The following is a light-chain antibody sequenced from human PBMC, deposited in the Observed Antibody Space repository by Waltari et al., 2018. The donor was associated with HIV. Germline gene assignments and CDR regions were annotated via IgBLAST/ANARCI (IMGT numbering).Light chain of an antibody. Sequence: IVFRQSPGTCSLSRGERATLSCRASQSVRSSYLAWYQQKPGQSPRLLIYGASSRATGIPDRFSGSGSGTDFTLTISRLEPEDFAVYHCQQYCSAPRTFGQGTKVEIK. J-gene: IGKJ1*01. CDR3: QQYCSAPRT. CDR1: QSVRSSY. V-gene: IGKV3-20*01. CDR2: GAS.